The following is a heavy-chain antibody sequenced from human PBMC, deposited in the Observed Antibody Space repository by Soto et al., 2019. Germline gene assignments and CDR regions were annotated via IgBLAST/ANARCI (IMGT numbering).Heavy chain of an antibody. Sequence: QVQLVQSGAEVKKPGSSVKVSCKASGGTFSSYAISWVRQAPGQGLEWMGGIIPIFGTANYAQKFQGRVTITADESTSTADMELSSLRSEDTAVYYCASASGSLKEDLTRYNFDPYYYYYGMDVWGQGTTVTVSS. CDR2: IIPIFGTA. CDR3: ASASGSLKEDLTRYNFDPYYYYYGMDV. CDR1: GGTFSSYA. V-gene: IGHV1-69*01. J-gene: IGHJ6*02. D-gene: IGHD3-10*01.